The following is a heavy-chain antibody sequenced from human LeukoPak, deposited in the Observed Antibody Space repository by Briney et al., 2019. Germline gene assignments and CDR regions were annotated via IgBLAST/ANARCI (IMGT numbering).Heavy chain of an antibody. CDR3: ARVTSGSSYRPFDY. J-gene: IGHJ4*02. V-gene: IGHV3-30*04. CDR1: GFTFSIYA. D-gene: IGHD3-10*01. CDR2: ISYDGSNK. Sequence: GGSLRLSCAASGFTFSIYAMHWVRQAPGKGLEWVAVISYDGSNKYYADSVKGRFTISRDNSKNTLYLQMNSLRAEDTAVYYCARVTSGSSYRPFDYWGQGTLVTVSS.